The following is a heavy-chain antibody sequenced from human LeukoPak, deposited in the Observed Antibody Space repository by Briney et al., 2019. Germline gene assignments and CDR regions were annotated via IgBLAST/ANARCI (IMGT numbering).Heavy chain of an antibody. D-gene: IGHD4-17*01. CDR1: GGSISSYY. Sequence: PSETLSLTCTVSGGSISSYYWSWIRQPPGKGLEWIGYIYYSGSTNYNPSLKSRVTISVDTSKNQFSLKLSSVTAADTAVYYCARVGDYGGANWFDPWGQGTLVTVSS. J-gene: IGHJ5*02. CDR3: ARVGDYGGANWFDP. CDR2: IYYSGST. V-gene: IGHV4-59*01.